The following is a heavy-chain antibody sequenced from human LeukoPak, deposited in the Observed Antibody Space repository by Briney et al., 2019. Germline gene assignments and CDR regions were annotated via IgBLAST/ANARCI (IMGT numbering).Heavy chain of an antibody. V-gene: IGHV4-38-2*02. Sequence: SETLSLTCTVSGYSISSGYYWGWIRQPPGKGLEWIGSIYHSGNTYYNPSLKSRLTISIDTSKNQFSLKLSSVTAADTAVYYCARVSVGATQAANFDYWGQGTLVTVSS. D-gene: IGHD1-26*01. CDR1: GYSISSGYY. J-gene: IGHJ4*02. CDR2: IYHSGNT. CDR3: ARVSVGATQAANFDY.